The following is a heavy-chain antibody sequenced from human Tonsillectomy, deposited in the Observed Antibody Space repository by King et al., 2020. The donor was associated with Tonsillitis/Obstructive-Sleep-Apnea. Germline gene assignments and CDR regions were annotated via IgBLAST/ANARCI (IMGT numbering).Heavy chain of an antibody. V-gene: IGHV4-59*01. CDR1: GGSINNYY. CDR2: IYYSGST. D-gene: IGHD7-27*01. J-gene: IGHJ3*02. CDR3: ARVETGDSAFDI. Sequence: QVQLQESGPGLVKPSETLSLTCTVSGGSINNYYWSWIRHPPGKGLEWIGYIYYSGSTNYNPSLKSRVTISVDTSKNQFSPKLSSVTAADTAMYFCARVETGDSAFDIWGQGTMVTVSS.